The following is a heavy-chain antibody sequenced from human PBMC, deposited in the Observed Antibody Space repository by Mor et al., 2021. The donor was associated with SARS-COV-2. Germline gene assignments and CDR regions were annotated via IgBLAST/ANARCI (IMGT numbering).Heavy chain of an antibody. J-gene: IGHJ4*02. CDR3: ATEQEWLVNYFDY. V-gene: IGHV3-33*01. Sequence: APGKGLEWVALIWSDGSNKYYAESVKGRFTISRDNSKNTLYLQMNSLRAEDTAVYYCATEQEWLVNYFDYWGQGTL. D-gene: IGHD6-19*01. CDR2: IWSDGSNK.